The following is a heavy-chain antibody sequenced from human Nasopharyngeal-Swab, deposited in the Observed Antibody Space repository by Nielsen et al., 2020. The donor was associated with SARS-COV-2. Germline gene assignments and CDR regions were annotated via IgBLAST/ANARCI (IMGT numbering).Heavy chain of an antibody. J-gene: IGHJ3*02. CDR3: AKDLLAGDAFDI. Sequence: VRQMPGKGLEWVGRIRSKANSYATAYAASVKGRFTISRDDSKNTLYLQMNSLRAEDTAVYYCAKDLLAGDAFDIWGQGTMVTVSS. CDR2: IRSKANSYAT. V-gene: IGHV3-73*01. D-gene: IGHD2-21*01.